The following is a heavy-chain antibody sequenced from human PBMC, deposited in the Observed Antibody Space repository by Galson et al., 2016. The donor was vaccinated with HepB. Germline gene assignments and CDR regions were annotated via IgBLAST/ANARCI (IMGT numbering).Heavy chain of an antibody. Sequence: SLRLSCAASGLTFSYAWMSWVRQAPGKGLEWVGRIKSKIDGGTTHCAAPVEGRFTISRDDSKNTLYLQMNSLRAEDTAVYYCAKGRNYYDNSGYFADWGQGTLVTVSS. J-gene: IGHJ4*02. CDR2: IKSKIDGGTT. CDR1: GLTFSYAW. CDR3: AKGRNYYDNSGYFAD. V-gene: IGHV3-15*01. D-gene: IGHD3-22*01.